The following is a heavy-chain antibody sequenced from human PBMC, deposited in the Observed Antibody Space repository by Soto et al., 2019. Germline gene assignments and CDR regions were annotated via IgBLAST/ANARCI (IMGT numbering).Heavy chain of an antibody. CDR3: VKVLPSGVVVPAAMPYYYYGMDV. D-gene: IGHD2-2*01. CDR2: ISSNGGST. V-gene: IGHV3-64D*06. J-gene: IGHJ6*02. CDR1: GFTFSSYA. Sequence: GGSLRLSCSASGFTFSSYAMHWVRQAPGKGLEYVSAISSNGGSTYYADSVKGRFTISRDNSKNTLYLQMSSLRAEDTAVYYCVKVLPSGVVVPAAMPYYYYGMDVWGQGTTVTVSS.